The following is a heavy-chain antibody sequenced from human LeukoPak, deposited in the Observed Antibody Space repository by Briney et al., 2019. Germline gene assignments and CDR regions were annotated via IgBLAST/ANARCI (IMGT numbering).Heavy chain of an antibody. Sequence: SETLSLTCTVSGTSITTYYWSWIRQPAGKGLEWIGRIDKSGSTSYNPSLKSRVTMSVDTSKNQLSLKLTSVTAADTAVYFCAREYGDFDYWGQGTLVTVSS. CDR3: AREYGDFDY. V-gene: IGHV4-4*07. CDR1: GTSITTYY. CDR2: IDKSGST. D-gene: IGHD4-17*01. J-gene: IGHJ4*02.